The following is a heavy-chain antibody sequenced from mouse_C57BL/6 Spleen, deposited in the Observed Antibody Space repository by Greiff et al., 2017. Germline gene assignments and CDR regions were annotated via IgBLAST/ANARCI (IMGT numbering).Heavy chain of an antibody. CDR3: ARHYGNYKLAY. Sequence: QVQLQQPGAELVMPGASVKLSCKASGYTFTSYWMHWVKQRPGQGLEWIGEIDPSDSYTNYNQKFKGKSTLTVDKSSSTAYMQLSSLTSEDSAVYYCARHYGNYKLAYWGQGTLVTVSA. V-gene: IGHV1-69*01. J-gene: IGHJ3*01. CDR1: GYTFTSYW. CDR2: IDPSDSYT. D-gene: IGHD2-1*01.